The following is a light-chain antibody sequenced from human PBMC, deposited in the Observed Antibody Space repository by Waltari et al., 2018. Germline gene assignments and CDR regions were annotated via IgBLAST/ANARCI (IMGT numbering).Light chain of an antibody. CDR1: QSVGRT. Sequence: EIVLTQSPVTLSLSPGERATLPCRASQSVGRTLAWYQQKRGQAPRLIIYGASTRATGIPDRFSGSGSGTDFSLTISRLEPEDFAVYYCQHYVRLPATFGQGTKVEIK. CDR3: QHYVRLPAT. V-gene: IGKV3-20*01. J-gene: IGKJ1*01. CDR2: GAS.